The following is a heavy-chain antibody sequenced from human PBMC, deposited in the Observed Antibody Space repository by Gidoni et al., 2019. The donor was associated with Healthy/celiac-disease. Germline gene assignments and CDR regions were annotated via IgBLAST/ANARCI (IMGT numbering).Heavy chain of an antibody. Sequence: EVQLLESGGGLVQPGGSLRLSCAASGFTFSSYAMSWVRQAPGKGLEWVSAISGSGGSTYYADSVKGRFTISRDNSKNTLYLQMNSLRAEDTAVYYCAKVVMTYYYDSSGYRVGYFDYWGQGTLVTVSS. J-gene: IGHJ4*02. V-gene: IGHV3-23*01. CDR3: AKVVMTYYYDSSGYRVGYFDY. CDR2: ISGSGGST. CDR1: GFTFSSYA. D-gene: IGHD3-22*01.